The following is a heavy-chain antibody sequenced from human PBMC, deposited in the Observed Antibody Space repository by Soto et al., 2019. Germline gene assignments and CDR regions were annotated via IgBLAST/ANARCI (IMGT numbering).Heavy chain of an antibody. CDR2: IYHSGST. CDR3: ARGSPIHYDSSGYYYGWFDP. D-gene: IGHD3-22*01. Sequence: SETLSLTCAVSGGSISSGGYSWSWIRQPPGKGLEWIGYIYHSGSTYYNPSLKSRVTLSVDRSKNQFSLKLSSVTAADTAVYYCARGSPIHYDSSGYYYGWFDPWGQGTLVTVSS. CDR1: GGSISSGGYS. V-gene: IGHV4-30-2*01. J-gene: IGHJ5*02.